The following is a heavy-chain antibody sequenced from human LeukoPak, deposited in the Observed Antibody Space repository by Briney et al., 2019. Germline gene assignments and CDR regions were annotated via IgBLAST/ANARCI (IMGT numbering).Heavy chain of an antibody. V-gene: IGHV3-7*01. CDR1: GFTFSSFW. D-gene: IGHD3-22*01. CDR3: ARYYDSSAYYDNFDY. Sequence: GGSLRLSCAASGFTFSSFWMSWVRQAPGKGLQWVANIKQDGSETYYVDSVKARFTISRDNAKNLLYLQMNSLRAEDTAVYYCARYYDSSAYYDNFDYWGQGTLVTVSS. CDR2: IKQDGSET. J-gene: IGHJ4*02.